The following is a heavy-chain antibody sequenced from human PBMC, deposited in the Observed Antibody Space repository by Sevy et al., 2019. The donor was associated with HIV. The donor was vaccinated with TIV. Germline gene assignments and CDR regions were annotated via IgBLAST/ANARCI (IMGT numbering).Heavy chain of an antibody. D-gene: IGHD1-26*01. CDR2: IRGNGGST. V-gene: IGHV3-64D*06. CDR1: GFTFSSYP. Sequence: GGSLRLSCSASGFTFSSYPMNWVRQAPGKGLEYVSLIRGNGGSTYYADSVKGRFTISRDNFKKTLYLQMSSLRAEDTAVYYCVTRGGLVGATDFDYWGQGTRVTVSS. CDR3: VTRGGLVGATDFDY. J-gene: IGHJ4*02.